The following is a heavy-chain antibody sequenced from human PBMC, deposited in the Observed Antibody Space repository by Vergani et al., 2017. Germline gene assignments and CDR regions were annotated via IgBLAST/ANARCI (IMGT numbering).Heavy chain of an antibody. J-gene: IGHJ4*02. CDR2: IYYSGST. CDR3: ARGPHQYDSSGYLIDY. V-gene: IGHV4-39*07. CDR1: GGSISSSSYY. D-gene: IGHD3-22*01. Sequence: QLQLQESGPGLVKPSETLSLTCTVSGGSISSSSYYWGWIRQPPGKGLEWSGSIYYSGSTYYNPSLKSRVTRSVDTSKNQFSLKLSSVTAADTAVYYCARGPHQYDSSGYLIDYWGQGTLVTVSS.